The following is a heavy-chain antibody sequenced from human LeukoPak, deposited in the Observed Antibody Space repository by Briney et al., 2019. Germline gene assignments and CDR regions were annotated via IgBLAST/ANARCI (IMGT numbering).Heavy chain of an antibody. Sequence: GGSLRLSCGASGFTFSNYGMSWVRQAPGKGLEWVSSISSSSSYIYYADSVKGRFTISRDNAKNSLYLQMNSLRAEDTAVYYCARDGPEGSYTYDAFDIWGQGTMVTVSS. V-gene: IGHV3-21*01. CDR3: ARDGPEGSYTYDAFDI. D-gene: IGHD3-10*01. J-gene: IGHJ3*02. CDR1: GFTFSNYG. CDR2: ISSSSSYI.